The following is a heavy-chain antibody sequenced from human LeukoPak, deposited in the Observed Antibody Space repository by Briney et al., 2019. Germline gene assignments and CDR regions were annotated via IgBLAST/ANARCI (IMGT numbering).Heavy chain of an antibody. CDR3: AASATTGAFDI. CDR1: GLIVSDAW. J-gene: IGHJ3*02. V-gene: IGHV3-15*01. CDR2: IISKIEGGAI. Sequence: GGSLRLSCAASGLIVSDAWMTWVRQGPGKGLEWVGRIISKIEGGAIDYTAPVKGRFTISRDDSRNTLYLQMIGLKSDDAGVYFCAASATTGAFDIWGQGTVVAVSS. D-gene: IGHD1-14*01.